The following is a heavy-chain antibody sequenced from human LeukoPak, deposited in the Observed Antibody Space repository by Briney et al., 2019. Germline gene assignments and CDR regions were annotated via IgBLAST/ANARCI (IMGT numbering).Heavy chain of an antibody. V-gene: IGHV1-69*05. J-gene: IGHJ4*02. CDR1: GGTFSSYA. D-gene: IGHD4-17*01. Sequence: RASVKVSCKASGGTFSSYAISWVRQAPGQGLEWMGGIIPIFGTANYAQKFQGRVTITTDESTSTAYMELSSLRSEDTAVYYCATDGSDYGDSGGFDYWGQGTLVTVSS. CDR3: ATDGSDYGDSGGFDY. CDR2: IIPIFGTA.